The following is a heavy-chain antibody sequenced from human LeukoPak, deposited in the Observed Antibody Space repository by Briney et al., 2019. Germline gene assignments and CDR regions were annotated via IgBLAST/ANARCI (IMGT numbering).Heavy chain of an antibody. CDR1: VFTFSSYA. Sequence: GGSLRLSCAASVFTFSSYAMSWVRQAPGKGLEWVSAICGSGGSTYYADSVKGRFTISRDNTKNTLYLQMNSLRAEDTAVYYCAKDPTYYDILTGYPSWGQGTLVTVSS. CDR2: ICGSGGST. V-gene: IGHV3-23*01. J-gene: IGHJ5*02. D-gene: IGHD3-9*01. CDR3: AKDPTYYDILTGYPS.